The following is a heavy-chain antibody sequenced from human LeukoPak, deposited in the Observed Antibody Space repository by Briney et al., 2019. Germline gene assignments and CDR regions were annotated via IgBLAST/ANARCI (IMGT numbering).Heavy chain of an antibody. CDR3: ARPRYCSGVICYLSD. V-gene: IGHV3-48*02. D-gene: IGHD2-15*01. Sequence: GGSLRLSCAASGFTFSSYSMNWVRQAPGKGLEWVSYISSGSSIVNYTDSVKGRFTISRDNAKNSLYLQMNSLRDEDTAVYYCARPRYCSGVICYLSDWGQGALVTVSS. CDR1: GFTFSSYS. CDR2: ISSGSSIV. J-gene: IGHJ4*02.